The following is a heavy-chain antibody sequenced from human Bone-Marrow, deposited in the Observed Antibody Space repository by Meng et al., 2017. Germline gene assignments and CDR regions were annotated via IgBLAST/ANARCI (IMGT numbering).Heavy chain of an antibody. Sequence: GESLKISCASSGSTFGDYAMHWVRQAPGKGLEWVSLISMDGGSTYYADSVKGRFTITRDNSKNSLYLQMSSLRAEDTALYYCAKAAAAGDYYYYYGMDVWGQGTTVTVSS. CDR1: GSTFGDYA. CDR3: AKAAAAGDYYYYYGMDV. CDR2: ISMDGGST. V-gene: IGHV3-43D*03. J-gene: IGHJ6*02. D-gene: IGHD6-13*01.